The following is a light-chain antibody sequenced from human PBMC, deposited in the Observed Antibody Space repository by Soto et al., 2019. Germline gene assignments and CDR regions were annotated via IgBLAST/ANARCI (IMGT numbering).Light chain of an antibody. CDR1: QSIHTT. Sequence: VLTQSPATLSLSPGERATLSCSASQSIHTTLAWYQQKPGQPPRLVVYDSTLRANGVPDRFGGSRSGTEFTITINNLEPEDFAVYYCQQRNVWPPITFGQGTRLEIK. CDR2: DST. CDR3: QQRNVWPPIT. V-gene: IGKV3-11*01. J-gene: IGKJ5*01.